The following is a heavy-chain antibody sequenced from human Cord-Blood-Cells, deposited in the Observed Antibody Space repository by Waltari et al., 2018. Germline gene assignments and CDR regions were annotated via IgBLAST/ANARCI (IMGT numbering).Heavy chain of an antibody. J-gene: IGHJ4*02. Sequence: QVQLQQWGAGLLKPSETLSLTCAVYGGSFSGYYWSWIRQPPGKGLEWIGEINHSGSTNYHPSLKSRVTISVDTSKNQFSLKLSSVTAADTAVYYCARGIAVASPDYWGQGTLVTVSS. CDR3: ARGIAVASPDY. CDR2: INHSGST. CDR1: GGSFSGYY. D-gene: IGHD6-19*01. V-gene: IGHV4-34*01.